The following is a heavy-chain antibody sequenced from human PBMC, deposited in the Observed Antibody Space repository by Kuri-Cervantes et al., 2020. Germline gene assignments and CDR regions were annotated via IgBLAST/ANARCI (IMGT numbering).Heavy chain of an antibody. CDR1: GGSISSYY. CDR3: ARGTVTTRGWFDP. CDR2: IYYSGST. J-gene: IGHJ5*02. Sequence: ESLKISCTVSGGSISSYYWSWIRQPPGKGLEWIGYIYYSGSTNYNPSLKSRVTISVDTSKNQFSLKLSSVTAADTAVYYCARGTVTTRGWFDPWGQGTLVTVSS. D-gene: IGHD4-17*01. V-gene: IGHV4-59*01.